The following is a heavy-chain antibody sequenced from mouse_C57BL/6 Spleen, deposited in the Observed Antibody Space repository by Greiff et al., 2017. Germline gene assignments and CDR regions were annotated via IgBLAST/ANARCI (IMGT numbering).Heavy chain of an antibody. CDR2: ISYDGSN. Sequence: EVKLVESGPGLVKPSQSLSLTCSVTGYSITSGYYWNWIRQFPGNKLEWMGYISYDGSNNYNPSLKNRISITRDTSKNQFFLKLNSVTTEDTATYYCARELGGAMDYWGQGTSVTVSS. V-gene: IGHV3-6*01. CDR3: ARELGGAMDY. D-gene: IGHD4-1*01. J-gene: IGHJ4*01. CDR1: GYSITSGYY.